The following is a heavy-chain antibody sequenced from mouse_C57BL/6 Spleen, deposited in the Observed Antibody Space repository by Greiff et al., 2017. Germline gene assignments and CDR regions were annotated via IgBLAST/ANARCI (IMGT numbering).Heavy chain of an antibody. Sequence: QVQLQQPGAELVKPGASVKMSCKASGYTFTSYWITWVKQRPGQGLEWIGDIYPGSGSTNYNEKFKSKATLTVDTASSTAYMQLSSLTSEDSAVYYCARGQLRLAMDYWGQGTSVTVSS. V-gene: IGHV1-55*01. CDR3: ARGQLRLAMDY. D-gene: IGHD3-2*02. CDR1: GYTFTSYW. CDR2: IYPGSGST. J-gene: IGHJ4*01.